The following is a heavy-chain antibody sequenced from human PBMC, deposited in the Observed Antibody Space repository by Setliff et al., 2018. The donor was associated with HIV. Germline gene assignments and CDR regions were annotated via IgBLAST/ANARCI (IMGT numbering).Heavy chain of an antibody. CDR1: GFTFDDYA. CDR2: ITWNSGTI. Sequence: SLKISCAASGFTFDDYAMHWGRQTPGKGLEWVAGITWNSGTIAYADSVEGRFTISRDNAKNHLYLQMDSLRAEDTTVYYCARKLQPGYGMDVWGQGTTVTVSS. CDR3: ARKLQPGYGMDV. D-gene: IGHD5-18*01. J-gene: IGHJ6*02. V-gene: IGHV3-9*01.